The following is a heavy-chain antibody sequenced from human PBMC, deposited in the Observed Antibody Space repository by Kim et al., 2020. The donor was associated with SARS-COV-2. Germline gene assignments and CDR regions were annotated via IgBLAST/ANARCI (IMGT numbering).Heavy chain of an antibody. CDR3: AKDISPDYGDYSFEY. Sequence: RGSLRLSCAASGFTFDDYAMHWVRQAPGKGLEWVSLISGDGGSTYYADSVKGRFTISRDNSKNSLYLQMNSLRTEDTALYYCAKDISPDYGDYSFEYWGQGTLVTVSS. J-gene: IGHJ4*02. D-gene: IGHD4-17*01. V-gene: IGHV3-43*02. CDR1: GFTFDDYA. CDR2: ISGDGGST.